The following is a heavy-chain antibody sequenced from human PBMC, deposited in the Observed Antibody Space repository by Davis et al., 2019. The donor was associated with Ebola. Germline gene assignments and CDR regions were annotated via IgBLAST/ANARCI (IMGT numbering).Heavy chain of an antibody. CDR3: ARSGHGYCSGGSRYAKSPDY. Sequence: GESLKISCKGSGYSFTSYWIGWVRQMPGKGLEWMGIIYPGDSDTRYSPSFQGQVTISADKSISTAYLQWSSLKASDTAMYYCARSGHGYCSGGSRYAKSPDYWGQGTLVTVSS. CDR2: IYPGDSDT. D-gene: IGHD2-15*01. CDR1: GYSFTSYW. J-gene: IGHJ4*02. V-gene: IGHV5-51*01.